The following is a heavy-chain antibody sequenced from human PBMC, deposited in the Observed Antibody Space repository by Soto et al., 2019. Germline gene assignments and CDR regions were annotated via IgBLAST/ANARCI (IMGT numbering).Heavy chain of an antibody. CDR3: ARRLGEGDYVWGSYRPNDAFDI. V-gene: IGHV4-39*01. J-gene: IGHJ3*02. CDR1: GGSISSSSYY. CDR2: IYYSGST. D-gene: IGHD3-16*02. Sequence: SETLSLTCTVSGGSISSSSYYWGWIRQPPGKGLEWIGSIYYSGSTYYNPSLKSRVTISVDTSKNQFSLKLSSVTAADTAVYYCARRLGEGDYVWGSYRPNDAFDIWGQGTMVTVSS.